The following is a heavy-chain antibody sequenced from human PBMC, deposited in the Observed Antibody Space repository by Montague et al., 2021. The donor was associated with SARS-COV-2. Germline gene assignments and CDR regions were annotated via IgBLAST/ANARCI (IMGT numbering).Heavy chain of an antibody. Sequence: TLSLTCTVSGASISSANDYWTWVRQPAGKGLEWIGHISTSGSSGYNPSLKSRVTIILDTSKQQFSLELTSVTAADTAVYYCARDRRGMAMAGRAFYYYYMDVWGKGTPVTVSS. J-gene: IGHJ6*03. D-gene: IGHD6-19*01. CDR2: ISTSGSS. CDR1: GASISSANDY. CDR3: ARDRRGMAMAGRAFYYYYMDV. V-gene: IGHV4-61*09.